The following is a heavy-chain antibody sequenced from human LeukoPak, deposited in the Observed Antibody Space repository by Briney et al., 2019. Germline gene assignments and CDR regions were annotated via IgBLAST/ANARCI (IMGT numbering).Heavy chain of an antibody. J-gene: IGHJ4*02. CDR3: ARGYMEGVLGFDY. CDR1: GGSISSGGYS. Sequence: SETLSLTCAVSGGSISSGGYSWSWLRQPPGKGLEWIGYIYHSGSTYYNPSLKSRVTISVDRSKNQFSLKLSSVTAADTAVYYCARGYMEGVLGFDYWGQGTLVTVSS. CDR2: IYHSGST. D-gene: IGHD1-14*01. V-gene: IGHV4-30-2*01.